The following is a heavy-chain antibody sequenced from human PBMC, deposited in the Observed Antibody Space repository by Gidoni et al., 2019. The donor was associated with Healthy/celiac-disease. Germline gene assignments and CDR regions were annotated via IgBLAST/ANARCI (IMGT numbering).Heavy chain of an antibody. V-gene: IGHV4-34*01. J-gene: IGHJ4*02. Sequence: QVQLQQWGAGLLKPSETLSLTCAVYGGSFSGYYWSWIRQPPGKGLELIGEINHSGRPNYNPSLKSRVTISVDTSKNQFSLKLSSVTAADTAVYYCARGTPLVRGVVDYWGQGTLVTVSS. CDR2: INHSGRP. CDR1: GGSFSGYY. CDR3: ARGTPLVRGVVDY. D-gene: IGHD3-10*01.